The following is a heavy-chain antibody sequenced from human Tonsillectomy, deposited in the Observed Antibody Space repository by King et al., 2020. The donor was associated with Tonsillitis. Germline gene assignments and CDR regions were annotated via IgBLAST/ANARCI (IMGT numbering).Heavy chain of an antibody. CDR2: IYTSGST. CDR3: ARERGYDFWSGPPYYYYMDV. CDR1: GGSISSGSYY. Sequence: VQLQESGPGLVKPSQTLSLTCTVSGGSISSGSYYWSWIRQPAGKGLEWIGRIYTSGSTNYNPSLKSRVTMSVDTSKNQFSLKLSSVTAADTAVYYCARERGYDFWSGPPYYYYMDVWGKGTTVTVSS. J-gene: IGHJ6*03. V-gene: IGHV4-61*02. D-gene: IGHD3-3*01.